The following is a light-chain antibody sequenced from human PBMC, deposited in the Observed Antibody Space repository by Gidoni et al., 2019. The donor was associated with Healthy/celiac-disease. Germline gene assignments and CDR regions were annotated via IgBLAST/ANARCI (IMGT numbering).Light chain of an antibody. J-gene: IGKJ2*01. CDR3: KKRSNWYT. V-gene: IGKV3-11*01. CDR1: QSVSSY. Sequence: IVLTQYPSTLSLSPGERATLSCSASQSVSSYFAWYQQKPGQAPRLLIYDASKRSTGIPARFSGSGSGTDFTLTISSLETEDFAVYYGKKRSNWYTFGQGTKLEIK. CDR2: DAS.